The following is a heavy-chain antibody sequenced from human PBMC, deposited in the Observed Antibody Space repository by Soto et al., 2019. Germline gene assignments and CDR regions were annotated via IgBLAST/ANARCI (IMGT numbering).Heavy chain of an antibody. Sequence: QVQLVDSGGGVVQPGRSLRLSCAASGFTFTNYGMHWVRQAPGKGLEWVAFISYDGSNKYYADSVKGRFTISRDNSENTLYLQMNSLRAEDTAVYYCEKESRGGNSRGHFDYWGQGTLVTVSS. V-gene: IGHV3-30*18. D-gene: IGHD2-21*02. J-gene: IGHJ4*02. CDR3: EKESRGGNSRGHFDY. CDR1: GFTFTNYG. CDR2: ISYDGSNK.